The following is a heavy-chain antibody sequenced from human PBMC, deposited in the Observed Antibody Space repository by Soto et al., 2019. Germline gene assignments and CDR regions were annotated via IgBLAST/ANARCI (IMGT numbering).Heavy chain of an antibody. CDR1: GGTFSSYA. D-gene: IGHD3-3*01. CDR3: ARAHYDFWSGYRYLYGMDV. Sequence: GASVKVSCKASGGTFSSYAISWVRQAPGQGLEWMGGIIPIFGTANYAQKFQDRVTITADKSTSTAYMELSSLRSEDTAVYYCARAHYDFWSGYRYLYGMDVWGQGTTVTVSS. V-gene: IGHV1-69*06. J-gene: IGHJ6*02. CDR2: IIPIFGTA.